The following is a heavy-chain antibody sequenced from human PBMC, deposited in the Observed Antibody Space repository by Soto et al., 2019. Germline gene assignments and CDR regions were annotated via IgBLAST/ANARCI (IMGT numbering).Heavy chain of an antibody. J-gene: IGHJ4*02. D-gene: IGHD3-9*01. CDR2: ISSSSSYT. Sequence: PGGSLRLSCAASGFTFSDYYMSWIRQAPGKGLEWVSYISSSSSYTNYADSVKGRFTISRDNAKNSLYLQMNSLRAEDTAVYYCARESDILTGYHNFDYWGQGNLVTVSS. CDR1: GFTFSDYY. CDR3: ARESDILTGYHNFDY. V-gene: IGHV3-11*06.